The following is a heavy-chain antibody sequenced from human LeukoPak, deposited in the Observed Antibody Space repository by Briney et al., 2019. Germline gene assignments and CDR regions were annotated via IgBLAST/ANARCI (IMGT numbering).Heavy chain of an antibody. V-gene: IGHV3-9*01. CDR3: AKSQTPSFAEVDY. J-gene: IGHJ4*02. CDR2: INWNGASI. D-gene: IGHD1-14*01. CDR1: GFTFDDYA. Sequence: GGSPRLSCVASGFTFDDYAMHWVRQGPGKGLEWVSSINWNGASIGYADSVKGRFTISRDNANNYLYLQMNSLGTEDTAFYYCAKSQTPSFAEVDYWGQGTLVSVFS.